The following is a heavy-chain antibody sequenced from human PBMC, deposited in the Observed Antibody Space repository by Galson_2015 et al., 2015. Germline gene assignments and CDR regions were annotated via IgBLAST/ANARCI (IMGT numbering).Heavy chain of an antibody. CDR2: VSGSGGTT. D-gene: IGHD3-22*01. V-gene: IGHV3-23*01. J-gene: IGHJ2*01. CDR3: AKDPGFYYVGYFDL. CDR1: GLTFSNYA. Sequence: SLRLSCAASGLTFSNYAMSWVRQAPGKGLEWDSAVSGSGGTTYYADSVKGRFPISKDNSKHTLYLQMNSLRAEDTAVYYCAKDPGFYYVGYFDLSGRCTLVTAAS.